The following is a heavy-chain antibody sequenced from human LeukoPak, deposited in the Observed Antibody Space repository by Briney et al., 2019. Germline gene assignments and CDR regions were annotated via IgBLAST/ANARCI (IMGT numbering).Heavy chain of an antibody. D-gene: IGHD5-24*01. CDR1: GGSISSDY. Sequence: SETLSLTCTVSGGSISSDYWNWLRQPPGKGLEWLGYMSYSATTNYNPSLKSRVTISVDTSKNQFSLKLTSVTAADTAVYYCARDRGWLQFEHWGQGTLITVSP. J-gene: IGHJ4*02. CDR3: ARDRGWLQFEH. CDR2: MSYSATT. V-gene: IGHV4-59*01.